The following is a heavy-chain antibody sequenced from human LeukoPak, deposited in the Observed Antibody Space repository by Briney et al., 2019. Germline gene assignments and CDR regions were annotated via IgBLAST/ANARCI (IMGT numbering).Heavy chain of an antibody. J-gene: IGHJ4*02. V-gene: IGHV3-48*01. D-gene: IGHD5-18*01. Sequence: GSLRLSCAASGFTFSSYSMLWVRQAPGKGLEWVSYISSSSSTIYYADSVKGRFTISRDNFKNTLDLQMNSLRAEDTALYYCAREYIQYSYGYGGAVYWGQGTLVTVSS. CDR3: AREYIQYSYGYGGAVY. CDR1: GFTFSSYS. CDR2: ISSSSSTI.